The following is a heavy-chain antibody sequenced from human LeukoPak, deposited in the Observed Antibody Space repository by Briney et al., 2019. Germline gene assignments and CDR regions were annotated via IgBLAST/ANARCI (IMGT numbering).Heavy chain of an antibody. CDR2: ISYDGSNK. V-gene: IGHV3-30-3*01. CDR1: GFTFSSYA. D-gene: IGHD6-13*01. Sequence: GGSLRLSCAASGFTFSSYAMHWVRQAPGKGLEWVAVISYDGSNKYYADSVKGRFTISRDNSKNTLYLQMNSLRAEDTAVYYCARWGIAAHRSMAFDIWGQGTMVTVSS. CDR3: ARWGIAAHRSMAFDI. J-gene: IGHJ3*02.